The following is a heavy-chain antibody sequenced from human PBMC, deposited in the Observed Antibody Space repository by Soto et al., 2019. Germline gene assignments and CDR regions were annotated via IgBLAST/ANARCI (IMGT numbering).Heavy chain of an antibody. D-gene: IGHD3-3*01. V-gene: IGHV3-21*01. Sequence: GGSLRLSCAASGFTFSSYSMNWVRQAPGKGLEWVSSISSSSSYIYYADSVKGRFTISRDNAKNSLYLQMNSLRAEDTAVYYCARERGYDFWSSVYYYYYGMDVWGQGTTVTV. CDR1: GFTFSSYS. CDR2: ISSSSSYI. J-gene: IGHJ6*02. CDR3: ARERGYDFWSSVYYYYYGMDV.